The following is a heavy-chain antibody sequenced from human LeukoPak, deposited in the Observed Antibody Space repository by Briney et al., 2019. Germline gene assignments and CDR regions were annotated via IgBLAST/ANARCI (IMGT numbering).Heavy chain of an antibody. CDR3: ARQRDYGDYRLDY. Sequence: PSETLSLTCTVSGGSISSSSYYWNWIRQPPGKGLEWIGYIYYSGSTNYNPSLKSRVTISVDTSKNQFSLKLSSVTAADTAVYYCARQRDYGDYRLDYWGQGTLVTVSS. J-gene: IGHJ4*02. CDR2: IYYSGST. D-gene: IGHD4-17*01. CDR1: GGSISSSSYY. V-gene: IGHV4-61*05.